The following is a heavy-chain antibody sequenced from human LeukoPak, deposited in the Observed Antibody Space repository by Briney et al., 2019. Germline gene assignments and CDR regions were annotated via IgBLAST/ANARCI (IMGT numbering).Heavy chain of an antibody. CDR3: ARRARYCSGGSCIWFGLDY. CDR1: GYSFTSYW. V-gene: IGHV5-51*01. D-gene: IGHD2-15*01. Sequence: PGESLKISCKGSGYSFTSYWIGWVRQMPGKGLEWMGIIYPGDSDTRYSPSFQGQVTISADKSISTAYLQWSSLKASDTAMYYCARRARYCSGGSCIWFGLDYWGQGTLVTVSS. CDR2: IYPGDSDT. J-gene: IGHJ4*02.